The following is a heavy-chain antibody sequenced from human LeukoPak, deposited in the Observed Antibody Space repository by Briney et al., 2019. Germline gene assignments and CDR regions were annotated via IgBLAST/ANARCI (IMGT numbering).Heavy chain of an antibody. D-gene: IGHD6-13*01. CDR3: ARVYYSSSYDYWYFDL. CDR2: ISPSGST. V-gene: IGHV4-4*02. Sequence: PSETLSLTCAVSDVSIFRSNWWSWVRQPPGKGLEWIGQISPSGSTNYSPSLKSRVTISVDKSKTQFSLKLSSVTAADTAVYYCARVYYSSSYDYWYFDLWGRGTLVTVSS. J-gene: IGHJ2*01. CDR1: DVSIFRSNW.